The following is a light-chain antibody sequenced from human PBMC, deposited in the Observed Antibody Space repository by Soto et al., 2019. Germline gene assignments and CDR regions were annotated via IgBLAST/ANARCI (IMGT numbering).Light chain of an antibody. J-gene: IGLJ1*01. CDR1: SSDVGAYNY. V-gene: IGLV2-14*01. Sequence: QSVLTQPASVSESPGQSITISCTGSSSDVGAYNYVSWYQQHPDKAPKLMIYDVNNRPSGVSDRFSGSKSGNTASLTISGLQAEDEADYYCTSFTSSSNYVFGTGTKGTVL. CDR2: DVN. CDR3: TSFTSSSNYV.